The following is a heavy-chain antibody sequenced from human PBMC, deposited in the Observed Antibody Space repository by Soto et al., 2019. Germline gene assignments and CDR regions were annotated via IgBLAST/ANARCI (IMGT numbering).Heavy chain of an antibody. CDR1: GGSISGYY. Sequence: SETLSLTCTVSGGSISGYYWSWLRQPPGKGLEWIGYIYYSGSTYYNPSLKSRVTISVDTSKNQFSLKLSPVTAADTAVYYCARVPKGDQYYYDNSGYYYGLFDYWGQGTLVTVSS. V-gene: IGHV4-30-4*01. J-gene: IGHJ4*02. CDR2: IYYSGST. CDR3: ARVPKGDQYYYDNSGYYYGLFDY. D-gene: IGHD3-22*01.